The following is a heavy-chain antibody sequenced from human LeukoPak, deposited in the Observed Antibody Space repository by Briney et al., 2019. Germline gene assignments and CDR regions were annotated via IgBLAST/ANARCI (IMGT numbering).Heavy chain of an antibody. Sequence: ASVKVSCKASGYTFSNYGISWVRQAPGQGLEWVGWISIYNGNTNYAQKLQGRVTMTTDTSTSTAYMELRSLRSDDTAVYYCARDDYYGSGSYPGLPDYWGQGTLVTVSS. D-gene: IGHD3-10*01. J-gene: IGHJ4*02. CDR3: ARDDYYGSGSYPGLPDY. V-gene: IGHV1-18*01. CDR1: GYTFSNYG. CDR2: ISIYNGNT.